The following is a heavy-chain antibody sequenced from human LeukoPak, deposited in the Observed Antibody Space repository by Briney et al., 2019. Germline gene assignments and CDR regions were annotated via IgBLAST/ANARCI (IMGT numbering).Heavy chain of an antibody. CDR3: AKDLSPARPGVDYFDY. CDR2: ISGSGGST. J-gene: IGHJ4*02. V-gene: IGHV3-23*01. D-gene: IGHD6-6*01. CDR1: GFTFSSYA. Sequence: PGGSLRLSCAASGFTFSSYAMSWVRQAPGKGLEWVSAISGSGGSTYYADSVKGRFTISRDNSKNTLYLQMNSLRAEGTAVYYCAKDLSPARPGVDYFDYWGQGTLVTVSS.